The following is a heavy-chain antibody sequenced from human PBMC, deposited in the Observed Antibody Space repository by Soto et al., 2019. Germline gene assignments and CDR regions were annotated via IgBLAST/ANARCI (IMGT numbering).Heavy chain of an antibody. V-gene: IGHV3-30*18. CDR3: AKDSSGWYGGSFHY. CDR1: GFTFSSYG. Sequence: GGSLRLSCAASGFTFSSYGMHWVRQAPGKGLEWVAVISYDGSNKYYADSVKGRFTISRDNSKNTLYLQMNSLRAEDTAVYYCAKDSSGWYGGSFHYWGQGTLVTVSS. CDR2: ISYDGSNK. J-gene: IGHJ4*02. D-gene: IGHD6-19*01.